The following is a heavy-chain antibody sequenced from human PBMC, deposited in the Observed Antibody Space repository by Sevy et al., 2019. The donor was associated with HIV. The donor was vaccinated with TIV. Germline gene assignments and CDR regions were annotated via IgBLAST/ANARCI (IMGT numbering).Heavy chain of an antibody. CDR2: FDPEDGET. J-gene: IGHJ4*02. Sequence: ASVKVSCKVSGYTLTELSMHWVRQAPGKGLEWMGGFDPEDGETIYAQKFQGRVTRTEDTSTDTAYMELSSLRSEDTAVYYCATMGTDLYYFDYWGQGTLVTVSS. CDR1: GYTLTELS. CDR3: ATMGTDLYYFDY. V-gene: IGHV1-24*01.